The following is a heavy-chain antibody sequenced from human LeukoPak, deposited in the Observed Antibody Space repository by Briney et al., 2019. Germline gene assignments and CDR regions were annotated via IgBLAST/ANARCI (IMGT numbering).Heavy chain of an antibody. V-gene: IGHV1-2*02. J-gene: IGHJ5*02. CDR3: TREARVGNWFDP. Sequence: ASVTVSCRASGYTFTDYYIHWVRQAPGQGLEWMGWINPDNGGTNYAQKFQGRVTMTRDTSIRTVYMDLSRLRSDDTAVFYCTREARVGNWFDPWGQRTQVTVSS. CDR1: GYTFTDYY. D-gene: IGHD2-2*01. CDR2: INPDNGGT.